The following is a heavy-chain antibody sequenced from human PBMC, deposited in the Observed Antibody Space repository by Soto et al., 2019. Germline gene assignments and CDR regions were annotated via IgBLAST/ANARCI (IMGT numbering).Heavy chain of an antibody. J-gene: IGHJ3*02. V-gene: IGHV1-2*02. Sequence: ASVTVSCKGAGYAFTGYYMHLVRQAPGQGLEWMGWINPNSGGTNYAQKFQGRVTMTRDTSISTAYMELSRLRSDDTAVYYCARVKVPKAFDIWGQGTMVTVS. CDR1: GYAFTGYY. CDR3: ARVKVPKAFDI. CDR2: INPNSGGT.